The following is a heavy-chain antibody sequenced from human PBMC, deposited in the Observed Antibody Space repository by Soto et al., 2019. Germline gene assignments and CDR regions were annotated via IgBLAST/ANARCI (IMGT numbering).Heavy chain of an antibody. CDR2: INASGGST. Sequence: QVQLVQSGAEVKKPGSSVKVSCKASGYTFTSYYMHWVRQAPVQGLEWLGIINASGGSTSYAKKCKGRVTMTRDKSTSTGYMELSSLGSEDTSVYYCAKNYDDSSGAWRGANYYYYGMDVWGQGTTVTVSS. CDR1: GYTFTSYY. V-gene: IGHV1-46*01. CDR3: AKNYDDSSGAWRGANYYYYGMDV. J-gene: IGHJ6*02. D-gene: IGHD3-22*01.